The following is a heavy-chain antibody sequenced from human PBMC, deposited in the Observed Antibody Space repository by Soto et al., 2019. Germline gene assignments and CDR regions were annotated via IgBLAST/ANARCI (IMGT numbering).Heavy chain of an antibody. CDR1: EFSLSNTRMG. J-gene: IGHJ6*02. V-gene: IGHV2-26*01. Sequence: QVTLKESGPVLVKPTETLTLTCTVSEFSLSNTRMGVSWIRQPPGKALEWLAHIFSSDVKSYTTSLKSRLTTSKDTSKGQWVRTMTNMDPVDTATYYCARISAYYYSAMTSGAKGPRSPSP. CDR3: ARISAYYYSAMTS. CDR2: IFSSDVK.